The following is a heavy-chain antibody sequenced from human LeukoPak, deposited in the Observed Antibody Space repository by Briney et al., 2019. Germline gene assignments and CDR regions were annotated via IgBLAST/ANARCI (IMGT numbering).Heavy chain of an antibody. D-gene: IGHD4-17*01. J-gene: IGHJ4*02. CDR2: IHHTGST. CDR1: GGSISSSGYS. V-gene: IGHV4-30-2*05. CDR3: ARAMGTTTVTVFDY. Sequence: SQTLSLTCAVSGGSISSSGYSWSWIRQPPGKGLEWIGYIHHTGSTYYNPSLKSRVTISVDTSKNQFSLKLSSVTAADTAVYYCARAMGTTTVTVFDYWGQGTLVTVSS.